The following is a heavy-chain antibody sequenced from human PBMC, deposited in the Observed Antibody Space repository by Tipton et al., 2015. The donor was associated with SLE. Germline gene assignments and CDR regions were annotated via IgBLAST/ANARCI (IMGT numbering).Heavy chain of an antibody. J-gene: IGHJ6*02. CDR2: INHSGST. V-gene: IGHV4-38-2*01. CDR3: ARHVWWSGRTVAALYGMDV. CDR1: GYSISSGYY. D-gene: IGHD6-19*01. Sequence: LRLSCAVSGYSISSGYYWSWIRQPPGKGLEWIGGINHSGSTNYNPSLKSRVTISVDTSKNQFSLKLSSVTAADTAVYYCARHVWWSGRTVAALYGMDVWGQGTTVTVSS.